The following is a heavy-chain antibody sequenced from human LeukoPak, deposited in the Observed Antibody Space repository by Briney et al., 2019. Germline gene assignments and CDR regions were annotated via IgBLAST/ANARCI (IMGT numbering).Heavy chain of an antibody. J-gene: IGHJ4*02. CDR3: AKDHYYGSGSSRGRAFDY. D-gene: IGHD3-10*01. CDR1: GFTFSSYG. CDR2: ISYDGSNK. Sequence: GRSLRLSCAASGFTFSSYGMHWVRQAPGKGLEWVAVISYDGSNKYYADSVKGRFTISRDNSKNTLYLQMNSLRAEDTAVYYCAKDHYYGSGSSRGRAFDYWGQGTLVTVSS. V-gene: IGHV3-30*18.